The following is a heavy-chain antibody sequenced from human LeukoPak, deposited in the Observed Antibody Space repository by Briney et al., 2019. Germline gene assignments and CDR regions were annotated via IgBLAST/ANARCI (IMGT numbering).Heavy chain of an antibody. CDR1: GGTFSSFA. Sequence: ASVKVSCKASGGTFSSFAISWVRQAPGQGLEWMGGIIPIFGTANYAQKFQGRVTITADESTSTAYMELSSLRSEDTAVYYCARVARMVATISEDYYYYYGMDVWGQGTTVTVSS. CDR2: IIPIFGTA. CDR3: ARVARMVATISEDYYYYYGMDV. D-gene: IGHD5-12*01. V-gene: IGHV1-69*13. J-gene: IGHJ6*02.